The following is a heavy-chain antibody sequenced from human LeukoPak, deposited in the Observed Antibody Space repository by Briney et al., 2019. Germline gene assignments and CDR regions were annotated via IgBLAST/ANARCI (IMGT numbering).Heavy chain of an antibody. CDR1: GGSISSGGYY. J-gene: IGHJ4*02. Sequence: SQTLSLTCTVSGGSISSGGYYWSWIRQHPGKGLEWIGYIYYSGSTYYSPSLKSRVTISVDTSKNQFSLKLSSVTAADTAVYYCARDGAAVAGRGFDYWGQGTLVTVSS. CDR2: IYYSGST. D-gene: IGHD6-19*01. CDR3: ARDGAAVAGRGFDY. V-gene: IGHV4-31*03.